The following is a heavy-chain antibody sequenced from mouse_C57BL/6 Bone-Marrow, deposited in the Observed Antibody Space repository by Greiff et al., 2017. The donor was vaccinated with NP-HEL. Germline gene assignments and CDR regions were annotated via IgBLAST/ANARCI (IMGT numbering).Heavy chain of an antibody. J-gene: IGHJ3*01. CDR2: IYPRSGNT. D-gene: IGHD2-1*01. V-gene: IGHV1-81*01. Sequence: QVQLQQSGAELARPGASVKLSCKASGYTFTSYGISWVKQRTGQGLEWIGEIYPRSGNTYYNEKFKGKATLTADKSSSTAYMELRSLTSEDSAVYFCARGDGNSLRFAYWGQGTLVTVSA. CDR1: GYTFTSYG. CDR3: ARGDGNSLRFAY.